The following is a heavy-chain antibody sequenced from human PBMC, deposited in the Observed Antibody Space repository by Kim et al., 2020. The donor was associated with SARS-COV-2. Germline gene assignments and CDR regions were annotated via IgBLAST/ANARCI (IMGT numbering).Heavy chain of an antibody. V-gene: IGHV4-59*13. CDR2: GSYNENS. CDR1: GGSITSYY. J-gene: IGHJ4*02. Sequence: SETLSLTCKVSGGSITSYYWSWVRQSPGKGLEWIGFGSYNENSNYNPSLNSRVIISIDTSNNHLSLRLTSVTAADTAVYYCARGDDHFDYWGQGILVTVSS. D-gene: IGHD1-1*01. CDR3: ARGDDHFDY.